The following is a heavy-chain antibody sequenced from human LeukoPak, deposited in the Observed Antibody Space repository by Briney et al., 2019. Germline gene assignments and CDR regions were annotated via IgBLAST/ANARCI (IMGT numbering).Heavy chain of an antibody. CDR2: IYTSGTT. Sequence: PSETLSLTCTVSGASMTKSFWSWIRQPAGKGLEWIGRIYTSGTTNYNPSLKSRVTLSVDTSNNQFSPKLTSVTAADTALYYCARAPAGCGGTCAFDYWGQGTLVTVSS. J-gene: IGHJ4*02. D-gene: IGHD2-15*01. CDR3: ARAPAGCGGTCAFDY. CDR1: GASMTKSF. V-gene: IGHV4-4*07.